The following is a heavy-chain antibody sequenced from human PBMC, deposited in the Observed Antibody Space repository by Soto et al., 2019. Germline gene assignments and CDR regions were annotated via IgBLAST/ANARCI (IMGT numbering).Heavy chain of an antibody. CDR3: ARDLGGWYAPDGAFDI. Sequence: EVQLVESGGGLVQPGGSLRLSCAASGFTFSSYWMSWVRQAPGKGLEWVANIKQDGSEKYYVDSVKGRFTISRDNAKNSLYLKMNSLRAEDTAVYYCARDLGGWYAPDGAFDIWGQGTMVTVSS. V-gene: IGHV3-7*01. J-gene: IGHJ3*02. CDR2: IKQDGSEK. D-gene: IGHD6-19*01. CDR1: GFTFSSYW.